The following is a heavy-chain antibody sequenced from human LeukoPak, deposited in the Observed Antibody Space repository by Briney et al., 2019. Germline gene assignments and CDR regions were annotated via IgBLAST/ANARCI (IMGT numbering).Heavy chain of an antibody. CDR2: IHKDGKNP. J-gene: IGHJ4*02. D-gene: IGHD3-10*01. Sequence: GGSLRLSCAASGFTFSTYWMQWVRQAPGKGPVWVSRIHKDGKNPKYADSVEGRLTISRDNGKNTLYLQMNSLRAEDTAVYYCAREASGSDNYYSDFWGQGTLVTVSS. V-gene: IGHV3-74*01. CDR3: AREASGSDNYYSDF. CDR1: GFTFSTYW.